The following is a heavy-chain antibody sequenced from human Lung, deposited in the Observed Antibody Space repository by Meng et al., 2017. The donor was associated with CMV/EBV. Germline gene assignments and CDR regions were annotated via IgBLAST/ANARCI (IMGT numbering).Heavy chain of an antibody. CDR2: IKQDGSEK. Sequence: GGSXRLSCAGSGLTTISNYWMSWVRQAPGKGLEWLANIKQDGSEKYYVDSVKGRFTISRDNTNKSLYLQMSSLRAEDTAVYYCAREGRDLDYWGQGTLVXVSS. CDR3: AREGRDLDY. V-gene: IGHV3-7*01. J-gene: IGHJ4*02. CDR1: GLTTISNYW. D-gene: IGHD3-10*01.